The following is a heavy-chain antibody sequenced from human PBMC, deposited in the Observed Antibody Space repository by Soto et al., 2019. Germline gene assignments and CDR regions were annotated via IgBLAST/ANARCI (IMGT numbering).Heavy chain of an antibody. CDR1: GFTFSIHA. CDR3: AKDRPIASAGKFFDF. V-gene: IGHV3-23*01. J-gene: IGHJ4*02. Sequence: EVQLLESGGGLVQPGGSLRLSCAASGFTFSIHAMTWVRQAPGKGLEWVSAITGTGATTYYADSVKGRFTISRDNSKNTLDLQMNSLRAEDTAVYFCAKDRPIASAGKFFDFWGQGTLVTVSS. CDR2: ITGTGATT. D-gene: IGHD6-13*01.